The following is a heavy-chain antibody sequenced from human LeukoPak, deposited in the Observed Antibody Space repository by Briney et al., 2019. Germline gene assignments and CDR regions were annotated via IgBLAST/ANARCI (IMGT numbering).Heavy chain of an antibody. Sequence: GGSLRLSCAASGFTFSSYGMHWVRQAPGKGLGWVAFIRYDGSNKYYADSVKGRFTISRDNSKNTLYLQMNSLRAEDTAVYYCAKIGGSGSYLYVWGKGTTVTISS. CDR3: AKIGGSGSYLYV. J-gene: IGHJ6*04. D-gene: IGHD3-10*01. V-gene: IGHV3-30*02. CDR1: GFTFSSYG. CDR2: IRYDGSNK.